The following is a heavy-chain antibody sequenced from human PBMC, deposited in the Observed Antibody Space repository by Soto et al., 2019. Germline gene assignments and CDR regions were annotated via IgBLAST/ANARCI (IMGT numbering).Heavy chain of an antibody. Sequence: SETLSLTCAVSGYSISGGYFWGWIRQPPGKGLEWIGSLFHSGSTFYNPSLKSRVTISLDTSKNQFFLKLTSVTAADTAIYYCARAPGYSYGPEDYWGQGTLVTAPQ. J-gene: IGHJ4*02. CDR1: GYSISGGYF. D-gene: IGHD5-18*01. V-gene: IGHV4-38-2*01. CDR3: ARAPGYSYGPEDY. CDR2: LFHSGST.